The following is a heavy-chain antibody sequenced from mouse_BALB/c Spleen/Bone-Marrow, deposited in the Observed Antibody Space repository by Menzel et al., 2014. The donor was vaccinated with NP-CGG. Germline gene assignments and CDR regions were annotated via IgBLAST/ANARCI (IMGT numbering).Heavy chain of an antibody. CDR3: TTGAY. D-gene: IGHD4-1*01. V-gene: IGHV1-69*02. Sequence: VQLQQSGAELVRPGASVKLSCKASGYTFTSYWRNWVKQRPGQGLEWIGNIYPSDSYTNYNQKFKDKATLTVDKSSSTAYMQLSSPTSEDSAVYYCTTGAYWGQGTLVTVSA. J-gene: IGHJ3*01. CDR2: IYPSDSYT. CDR1: GYTFTSYW.